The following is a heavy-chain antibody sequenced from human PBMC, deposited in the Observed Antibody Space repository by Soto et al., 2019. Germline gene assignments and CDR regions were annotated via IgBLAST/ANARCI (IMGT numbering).Heavy chain of an antibody. J-gene: IGHJ3*02. CDR2: ISKDGSQR. D-gene: IGHD2-8*01. V-gene: IGHV3-7*05. CDR1: EFAFSSYW. CDR3: ARDVTPGISGLYFDAFDI. Sequence: ESGGGLVQPGGSLTLSCAASEFAFSSYWITWVRQAPGKGLAWVANISKDGSQRSYLDSVRGRFTISRDNSKHSLYLQMNSLRAEDTALYFCARDVTPGISGLYFDAFDIWGQGTMVTVSS.